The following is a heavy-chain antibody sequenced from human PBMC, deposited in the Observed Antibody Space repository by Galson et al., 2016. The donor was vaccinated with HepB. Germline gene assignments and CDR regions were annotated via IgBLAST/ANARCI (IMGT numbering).Heavy chain of an antibody. CDR3: VRDATLAGTGPHFDS. CDR2: IKPDGSEI. V-gene: IGHV3-7*01. Sequence: SLRLSCAASGFTFRNYWMSWVRQAPGKGLEWLANIKPDGSEIHYSDSLKARFTFSRDNARNSLYLQMNSLRAEDTAVYYCVRDATLAGTGPHFDSWGQGTLVTVSS. CDR1: GFTFRNYW. D-gene: IGHD6-19*01. J-gene: IGHJ4*02.